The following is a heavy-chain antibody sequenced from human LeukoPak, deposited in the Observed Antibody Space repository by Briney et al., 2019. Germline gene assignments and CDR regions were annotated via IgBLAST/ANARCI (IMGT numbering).Heavy chain of an antibody. CDR3: ARGRRLFMIFGGSFDP. Sequence: TSETLSLTCTVSGGSISSYYWSWIRQPPGKRLEWIGYVYNSGSTNYNPSLKSRVTISIDTSKNQFSLKLSSVTAADTAVYYCARGRRLFMIFGGSFDPWGQGTLVTVSS. J-gene: IGHJ5*02. V-gene: IGHV4-59*01. CDR1: GGSISSYY. D-gene: IGHD3/OR15-3a*01. CDR2: VYNSGST.